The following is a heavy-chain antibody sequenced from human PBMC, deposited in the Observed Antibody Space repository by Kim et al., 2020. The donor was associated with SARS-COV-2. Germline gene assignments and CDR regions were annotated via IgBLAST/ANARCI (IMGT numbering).Heavy chain of an antibody. Sequence: GESLKISCKGSGYSFTSYWISWVRQMPGKGLEWMGRIDPSDSYTNYSPSFQGHVTISADKSISTAYLQWSSLKASDTAMYYCARRPKATLYSGSYSDYWGQGTLVTVSS. CDR2: IDPSDSYT. D-gene: IGHD1-26*01. J-gene: IGHJ4*02. CDR1: GYSFTSYW. V-gene: IGHV5-10-1*01. CDR3: ARRPKATLYSGSYSDY.